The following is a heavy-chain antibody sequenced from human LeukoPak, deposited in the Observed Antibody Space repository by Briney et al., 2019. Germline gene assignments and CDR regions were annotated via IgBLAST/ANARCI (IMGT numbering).Heavy chain of an antibody. V-gene: IGHV3-30-3*01. CDR3: ARARWELLDAFDI. J-gene: IGHJ3*02. CDR1: GFTLISYP. CDR2: ISYDGSIT. Sequence: GGPLRLSCADPGFTLISYPMHWVRQAPGKGLEWVAVISYDGSITYYADSVKGRFTISRDNSKNTLYLQMNSLRDEDTAVYYCARARWELLDAFDIWGQGTMVTVSS. D-gene: IGHD1-26*01.